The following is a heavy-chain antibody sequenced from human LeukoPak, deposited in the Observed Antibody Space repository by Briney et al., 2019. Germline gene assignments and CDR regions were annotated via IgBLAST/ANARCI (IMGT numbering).Heavy chain of an antibody. D-gene: IGHD3-10*01. CDR1: GFTFSSYW. CDR2: INSDGSST. CDR3: ATTGGYYGSGSYCDY. Sequence: GGSLRLSCAASGFTFSSYWMHWVRQAPGKGLVWVSRINSDGSSTSYADSVKGRFTISRDNAKNTLYLQMTSLRAEDTAVYYCATTGGYYGSGSYCDYWGQGTLVTVSS. J-gene: IGHJ4*02. V-gene: IGHV3-74*01.